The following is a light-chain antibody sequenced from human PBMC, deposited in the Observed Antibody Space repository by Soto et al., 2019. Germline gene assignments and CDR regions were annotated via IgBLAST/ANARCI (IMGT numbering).Light chain of an antibody. CDR1: SSNIGNNY. CDR3: ASWDDSLNGPV. CDR2: RNN. J-gene: IGLJ3*02. Sequence: QSVLTQPPSASVTPGQWVTISCSGSSSNIGNNYVFWYQQFPGMAPKLLIYRNNQRPSGVPDRFSGSKSGTSASLAIAGLRSEDESDYYCASWDDSLNGPVFGGGTKPPS. V-gene: IGLV1-47*01.